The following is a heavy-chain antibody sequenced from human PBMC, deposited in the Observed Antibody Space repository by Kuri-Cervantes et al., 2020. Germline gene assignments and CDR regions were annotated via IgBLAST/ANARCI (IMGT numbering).Heavy chain of an antibody. CDR2: IYYSGST. CDR3: ARLGSFDY. D-gene: IGHD1-26*01. J-gene: IGHJ4*02. CDR1: GGSISSGGYY. Sequence: SCTVSGGSISSGGYYWSWIRQHPGKGLEWIGYIYYSGSTYYNPSLKSRVTISVDTSKSQFSLKLSSVTAADTAVYYCARLGSFDYWGQGTLVTVSS. V-gene: IGHV4-31*02.